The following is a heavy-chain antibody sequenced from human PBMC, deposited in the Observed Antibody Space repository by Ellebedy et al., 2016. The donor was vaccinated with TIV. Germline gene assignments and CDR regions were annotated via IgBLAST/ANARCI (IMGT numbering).Heavy chain of an antibody. CDR2: IYYSGST. V-gene: IGHV4-39*01. CDR1: GGSISSSSYY. CDR3: ASHPYDYVWGSYRHTNWFDP. Sequence: MPSETLSLTCTVSGGSISSSSYYWGWIRQPPGKGLEWIGSIYYSGSTYYNPSLKSRVTISVGTSKNQFSLKLSSVTAADTAVYYCASHPYDYVWGSYRHTNWFDPWGQGTLVTVSS. J-gene: IGHJ5*02. D-gene: IGHD3-16*02.